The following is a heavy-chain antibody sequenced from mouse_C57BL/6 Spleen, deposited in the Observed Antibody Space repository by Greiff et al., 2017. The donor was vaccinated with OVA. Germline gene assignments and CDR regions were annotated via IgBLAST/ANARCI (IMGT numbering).Heavy chain of an antibody. CDR1: GYTFTSYW. CDR2: IDPSDSET. V-gene: IGHV1-52*01. CDR3: ARDPYYYGSSNWYFDV. J-gene: IGHJ1*03. D-gene: IGHD1-1*01. Sequence: QVQLKQPGAELVRPGSSVKLSCKASGYTFTSYWMHWVKQRPIQGLEWIGNIDPSDSETHYNQKFKDKATLTVDKSSSTAYMQLSSLTSEDSAVYYCARDPYYYGSSNWYFDVWGTGTTVTVSS.